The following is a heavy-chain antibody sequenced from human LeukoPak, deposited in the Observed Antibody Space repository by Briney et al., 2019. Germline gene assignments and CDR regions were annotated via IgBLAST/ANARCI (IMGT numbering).Heavy chain of an antibody. V-gene: IGHV4-59*01. CDR1: GGSISSYY. CDR2: IYYSGST. CDR3: AKGGWGVRYFDWLHYFDY. Sequence: PSETLSLTCTVSGGSISSYYWSWIRQPPGKGLEWIGYIYYSGSTNYNPSLKSRVTISVDTSKNQFSLKLSSVTAADTAVYYCAKGGWGVRYFDWLHYFDYWGQGTLVTVSS. D-gene: IGHD3-9*01. J-gene: IGHJ4*02.